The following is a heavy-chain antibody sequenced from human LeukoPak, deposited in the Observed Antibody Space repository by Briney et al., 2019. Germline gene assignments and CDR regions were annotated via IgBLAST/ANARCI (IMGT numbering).Heavy chain of an antibody. CDR2: ISWNSGSI. J-gene: IGHJ3*02. CDR1: GFTFDDYA. CDR3: AKAHGYDSRDAFDI. V-gene: IGHV3-9*01. D-gene: IGHD5-12*01. Sequence: GGSLRLSCAASGFTFDDYAMHWVRQAPGKGLEWVSGISWNSGSIGYADSVKGRFTISRDNAKNSLYLQMSSLRAEDTALYYCAKAHGYDSRDAFDIWGQGTMVTVSS.